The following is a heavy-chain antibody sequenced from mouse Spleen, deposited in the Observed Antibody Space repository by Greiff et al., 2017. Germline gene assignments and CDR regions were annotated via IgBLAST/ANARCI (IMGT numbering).Heavy chain of an antibody. V-gene: IGHV1-18*01. J-gene: IGHJ2*01. CDR3: ARLLITTVVGAFDY. CDR2: INPNNGGT. Sequence: VQLQQSGPELVKPGASVKIPCTASGYTFNDYNMDWVKQSHGKSLEWIGDINPNNGGTIYNQKFKGKATLTADTSSSTAYLELRSLTSEDTAVNYCARLLITTVVGAFDYWGQDTTLTVSS. D-gene: IGHD1-1*01. CDR1: GYTFNDYN.